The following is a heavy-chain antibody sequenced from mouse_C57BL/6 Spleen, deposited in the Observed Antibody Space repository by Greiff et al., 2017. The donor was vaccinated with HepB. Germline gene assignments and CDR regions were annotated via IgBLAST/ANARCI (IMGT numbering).Heavy chain of an antibody. V-gene: IGHV1-55*01. J-gene: IGHJ4*01. CDR2: IYPGSGST. D-gene: IGHD2-3*01. Sequence: QVQLQQPGAELVKPGASVEMSCKASGYTFTSYWITWVKQRPGQGLEWIGDIYPGSGSTNYNEKFKSKATLTVDTSSSTAYMQLSSLTSEDSAVYYCAREAYDGYYGRYAMDYWGQGTSVTVSS. CDR1: GYTFTSYW. CDR3: AREAYDGYYGRYAMDY.